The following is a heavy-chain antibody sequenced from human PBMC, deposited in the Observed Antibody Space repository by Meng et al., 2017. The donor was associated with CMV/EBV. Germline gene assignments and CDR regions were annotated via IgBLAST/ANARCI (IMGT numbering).Heavy chain of an antibody. Sequence: VLLQGAGPVVVRAYQTLSLTCMVLGGSISSGGYYWSWISQPPGKGLEWIGYIYYSRSTYYNPSLKSRVTISVDTSKNQFSLKLSSVTAADTAVYYCAREGDNPFDYWGQGTLVTVSS. D-gene: IGHD2-21*02. CDR1: GGSISSGGYY. CDR2: IYYSRST. J-gene: IGHJ4*02. V-gene: IGHV4-30-4*08. CDR3: AREGDNPFDY.